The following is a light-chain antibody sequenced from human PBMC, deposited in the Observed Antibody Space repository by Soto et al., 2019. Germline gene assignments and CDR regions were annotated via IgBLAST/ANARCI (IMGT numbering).Light chain of an antibody. CDR2: GAS. V-gene: IGKV3-15*01. CDR3: QQYDKWPPLT. Sequence: EVVMSQSPATLSVSPGERATLSCRASQRISRNLAWYQQRPGQAPRLLIYGASTRATGIPDRFSGSGSGTEFTLTISSLQSEDVAVYYCQQYDKWPPLTFGGGTKVQIE. CDR1: QRISRN. J-gene: IGKJ4*01.